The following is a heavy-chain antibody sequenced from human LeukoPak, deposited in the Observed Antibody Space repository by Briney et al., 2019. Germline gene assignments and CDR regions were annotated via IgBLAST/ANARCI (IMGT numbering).Heavy chain of an antibody. D-gene: IGHD5-18*01. J-gene: IGHJ3*02. CDR1: GFTFSSYE. CDR2: ISSSGSTI. V-gene: IGHV3-48*03. CDR3: ARGSLWSQKFDAFDI. Sequence: GGSLRLSCAASGFTFSSYEMNWVRQAPGKGLEWVSYISSSGSTIYYADSVKGRFTISRDKAKNSLYLQMNSLRAEDTAVYYCARGSLWSQKFDAFDIWGQGTMVTVSS.